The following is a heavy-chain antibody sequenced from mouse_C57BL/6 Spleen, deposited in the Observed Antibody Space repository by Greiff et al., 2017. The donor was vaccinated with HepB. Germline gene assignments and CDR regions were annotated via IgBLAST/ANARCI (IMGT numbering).Heavy chain of an antibody. CDR2: IDPSDSET. Sequence: VQLQQPGAELVRPGSSVKLSCKASGYTFTSYWMHWVKQRPIQGLEWIGNIDPSDSETHYNQKFKDKATLTVDKSSSTAYMQLSSLTSEDSAVYYCARSDSTVVAPDYWGQGTTLTVSS. CDR3: ARSDSTVVAPDY. J-gene: IGHJ2*01. D-gene: IGHD1-1*01. CDR1: GYTFTSYW. V-gene: IGHV1-52*01.